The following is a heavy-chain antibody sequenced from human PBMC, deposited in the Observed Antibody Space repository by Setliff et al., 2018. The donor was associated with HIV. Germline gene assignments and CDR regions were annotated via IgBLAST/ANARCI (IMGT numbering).Heavy chain of an antibody. V-gene: IGHV5-51*01. CDR1: GYVFTDYW. D-gene: IGHD2-21*01. CDR3: ARAPRSPLRWRDNLLSSSSFFMDV. J-gene: IGHJ6*03. CDR2: IYPGDSDT. Sequence: GESLKISCEASGYVFTDYWIGWVRQMPGKGLEWMGIIYPGDSDTRYSPSFQGQVTFSADKSISAVYLQWDSLKASDSAIYYCARAPRSPLRWRDNLLSSSSFFMDVGGKGTTVTVSS.